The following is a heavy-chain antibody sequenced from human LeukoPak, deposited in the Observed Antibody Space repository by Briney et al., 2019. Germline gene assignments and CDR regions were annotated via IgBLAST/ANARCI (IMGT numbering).Heavy chain of an antibody. V-gene: IGHV4-39*07. CDR2: MYHRGST. J-gene: IGHJ4*02. CDR1: GGSISSSSYY. D-gene: IGHD3-3*01. Sequence: SETLSLTCTVSGGSISSSSYYWGWIRQPPGKGLEWVGSMYHRGSTYYNPSLKSRVTISVDTSKNQFSLKLSSVTAADTAVYYCASGRRSGYYGYWGQGTLVTVSS. CDR3: ASGRRSGYYGY.